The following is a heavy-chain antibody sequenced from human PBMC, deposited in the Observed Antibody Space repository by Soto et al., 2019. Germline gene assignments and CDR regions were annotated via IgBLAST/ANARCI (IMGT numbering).Heavy chain of an antibody. J-gene: IGHJ4*02. CDR1: WYSFTSYW. D-gene: IGHD5-18*01. CDR3: ARLVKYNYIFDY. V-gene: IGHV5-51*01. CDR2: IYPGDSDT. Sequence: ESLLIFLKVPWYSFTSYWIGLVRQMPGKGLEWMGIIYPGDSDTRYSPSFQGQVTISADKSISTAYLQWSSLTTSDTAMYYCARLVKYNYIFDYCGQGTLVTSPQ.